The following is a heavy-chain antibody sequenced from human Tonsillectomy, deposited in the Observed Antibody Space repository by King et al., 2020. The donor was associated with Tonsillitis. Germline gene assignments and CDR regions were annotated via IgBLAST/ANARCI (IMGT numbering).Heavy chain of an antibody. CDR2: MGSSGSTM. Sequence: VQLVESGGGLVKPGGSLRLSCAASGFTFTDYYMAWIRQAPGKGLEWLSYMGSSGSTMYYADSVKGRFTISRDNGKNSVYLQMDSLRAEGTAVYYCTRDRQYCGGGSCYRTGFDYWGQGTLVTVSS. J-gene: IGHJ4*02. CDR1: GFTFTDYY. V-gene: IGHV3-11*01. D-gene: IGHD2-15*01. CDR3: TRDRQYCGGGSCYRTGFDY.